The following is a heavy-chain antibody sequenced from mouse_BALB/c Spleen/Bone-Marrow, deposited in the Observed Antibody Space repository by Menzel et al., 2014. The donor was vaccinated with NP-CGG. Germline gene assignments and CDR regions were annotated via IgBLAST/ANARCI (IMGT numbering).Heavy chain of an antibody. CDR2: INPFNDGT. V-gene: IGHV1-14*01. CDR1: RYTFTSYV. D-gene: IGHD1-1*01. Sequence: ELHLEGSGLELVKPATSVMMSCKASRYTFTSYVIHWVKQKPGQGLEWIGYINPFNDGTKHNEKFKDKATLTSDKSSNTAYMELSSLTSEDSAVYYCARTENYYGSSFDYWGQGTTLTISS. J-gene: IGHJ2*01. CDR3: ARTENYYGSSFDY.